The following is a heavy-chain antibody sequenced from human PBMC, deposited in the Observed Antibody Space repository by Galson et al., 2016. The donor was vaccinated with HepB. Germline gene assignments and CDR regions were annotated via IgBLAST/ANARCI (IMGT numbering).Heavy chain of an antibody. CDR2: IKEDESDQ. CDR1: GFTFSSYW. D-gene: IGHD2-15*01. V-gene: IGHV3-7*01. Sequence: SLRLSCAASGFTFSSYWMSWVRQAPRKGLEWVATIKEDESDQSNVDSVKGRFTISRTNAKNSLYLQMNTLRVGDTAVYFCPAREGGFDVWGQGVMVTVSS. J-gene: IGHJ3*01. CDR3: PAREGGFDV.